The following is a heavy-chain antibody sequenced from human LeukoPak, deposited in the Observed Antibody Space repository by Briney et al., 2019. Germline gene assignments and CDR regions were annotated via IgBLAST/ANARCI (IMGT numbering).Heavy chain of an antibody. CDR2: IYYSGTT. V-gene: IGHV4-39*01. Sequence: SETLSLTCTVSGGSITSGSFYWAWIRQPPGKGLEWIGSIYYSGTTFYNPSLKSRITISLDTSKNQFSLNLSSVTAADTAVYYCAPSSSSYGEDCFDPWGQGTLVTVSS. D-gene: IGHD5-18*01. CDR3: APSSSSYGEDCFDP. J-gene: IGHJ5*02. CDR1: GGSITSGSFY.